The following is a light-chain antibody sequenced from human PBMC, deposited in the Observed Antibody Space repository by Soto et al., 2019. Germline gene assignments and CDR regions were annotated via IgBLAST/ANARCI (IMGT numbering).Light chain of an antibody. CDR1: SSDVGGYNY. Sequence: QSVLTQPASVSGSPGQSITISCTGTSSDVGGYNYVFWFQQHPGKAPKLIIYDVNNRPSGVSNRFSGSKSGTTASLTISGLQAEDEAEYFCSSYAGANTLVVFGGGTKLTVL. V-gene: IGLV2-14*01. CDR3: SSYAGANTLVV. J-gene: IGLJ2*01. CDR2: DVN.